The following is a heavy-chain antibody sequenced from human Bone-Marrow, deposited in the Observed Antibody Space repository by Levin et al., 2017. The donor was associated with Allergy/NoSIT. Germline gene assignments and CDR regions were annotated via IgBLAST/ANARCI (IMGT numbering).Heavy chain of an antibody. CDR3: ATLNWNDVFNH. V-gene: IGHV3-30*01. CDR2: VSYDGLNK. J-gene: IGHJ4*02. Sequence: QSGGSLRLSCAASGFTFNNYSMHWVRQAPGEGLDWLAVVSYDGLNKFYADSVKGRFTISRDNSKHTVYLQMNNVGPEDTAVYYCATLNWNDVFNHWGQGTLVTVSS. D-gene: IGHD1-1*01. CDR1: GFTFNNYS.